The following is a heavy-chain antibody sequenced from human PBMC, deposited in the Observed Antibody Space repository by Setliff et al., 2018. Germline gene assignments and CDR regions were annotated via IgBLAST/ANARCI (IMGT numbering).Heavy chain of an antibody. Sequence: PSETLSLTCGASGGTFSDYFWTWIRQSPGKGLEWIGEINHSGSSNYNPSLRSRVTISIDTSNNQFYLKVTSVPAADTGIYYGARGWNVAARLLDSWGQGALVTVSS. D-gene: IGHD6-6*01. V-gene: IGHV4-34*08. CDR1: GGTFSDYF. CDR2: INHSGSS. J-gene: IGHJ4*02. CDR3: ARGWNVAARLLDS.